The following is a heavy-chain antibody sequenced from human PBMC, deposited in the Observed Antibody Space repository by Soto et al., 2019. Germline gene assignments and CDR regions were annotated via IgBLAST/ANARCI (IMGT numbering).Heavy chain of an antibody. J-gene: IGHJ4*02. CDR1: CYTFTTYG. D-gene: IGHD6-19*01. V-gene: IGHV1-18*01. Sequence: ASVKVSCTAPCYTFTTYGIRLLRQAPGQGLEWMGLISAYNGNTNYAQKLQGRVTMTTDTSASTAYMELSSLRSEDTAVYYCATLAVAGNFEYWGQGTLVTVSS. CDR2: ISAYNGNT. CDR3: ATLAVAGNFEY.